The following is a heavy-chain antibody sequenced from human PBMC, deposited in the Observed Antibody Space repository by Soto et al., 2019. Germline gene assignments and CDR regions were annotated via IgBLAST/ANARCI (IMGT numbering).Heavy chain of an antibody. J-gene: IGHJ4*02. D-gene: IGHD2-21*01. CDR3: AKDFGGYSYDY. Sequence: QVQLVESGGGVVQPGRSLRLSCAASGFTFSSYGMHWVRQAPGKGLEWVAVISYDGSNKYYADSVKGRFTISRDNSKNTLYLQMNSLRAEDTAVYYCAKDFGGYSYDYWGQGTLVTVSS. CDR1: GFTFSSYG. CDR2: ISYDGSNK. V-gene: IGHV3-30*18.